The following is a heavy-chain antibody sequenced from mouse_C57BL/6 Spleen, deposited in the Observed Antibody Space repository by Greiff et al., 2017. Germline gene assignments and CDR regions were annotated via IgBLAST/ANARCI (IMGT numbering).Heavy chain of an antibody. CDR3: AYGNYGDY. Sequence: VQLQQSGAELVRPGASVKLSCTASGFNIKDYYMHWVKQRPEQGLEWIGRIDPEDGDTEYAPKFQGKATLTADTSSNTAYLQLSSLTSEDTAVYYCAYGNYGDYWGQGTTLTVSS. V-gene: IGHV14-1*01. J-gene: IGHJ2*01. D-gene: IGHD2-1*01. CDR2: IDPEDGDT. CDR1: GFNIKDYY.